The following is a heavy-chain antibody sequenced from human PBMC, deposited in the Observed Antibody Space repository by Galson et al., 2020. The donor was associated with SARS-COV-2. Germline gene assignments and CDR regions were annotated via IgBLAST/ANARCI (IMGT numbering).Heavy chain of an antibody. V-gene: IGHV4-39*07. CDR2: MSISGST. CDR1: RASLSSSAYS. CDR3: ATYRGGCAVPVEY. Sequence: SQTLSLTCTLSRASLSSSAYSRGWIRQPPGKGQERIGSMSISGSTYYNPSPKSRVTTSLDTPKKQFSLKVSYVTAADTAMYYCATYRGGCAVPVEYWGQGALVTVSS. D-gene: IGHD1-26*01. J-gene: IGHJ4*02.